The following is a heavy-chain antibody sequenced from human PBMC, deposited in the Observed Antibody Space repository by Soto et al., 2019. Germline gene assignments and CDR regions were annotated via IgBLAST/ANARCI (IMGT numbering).Heavy chain of an antibody. Sequence: SETLSLTCAVSGGSISSSSYYWGWIRQPPGKGLEWIGSIYYSGSTYYNPSLKSRVTISVDTSKNQFSLKLSSVTAADTAVYYCARLYYYDSSGSIRNDYWGQGTLVTVSS. CDR1: GGSISSSSYY. V-gene: IGHV4-39*01. CDR2: IYYSGST. CDR3: ARLYYYDSSGSIRNDY. J-gene: IGHJ4*02. D-gene: IGHD3-22*01.